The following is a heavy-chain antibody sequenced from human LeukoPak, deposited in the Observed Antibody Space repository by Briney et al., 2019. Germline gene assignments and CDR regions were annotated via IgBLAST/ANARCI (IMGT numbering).Heavy chain of an antibody. D-gene: IGHD7-27*01. J-gene: IGHJ4*02. CDR1: GFTFSSYS. Sequence: GGSLRLSCAGSGFTFSSYSMNWVRQAPGKGLEWVSSISSSSSYIYYADSVKGRFTISRDASKNTLYLQMNSLRADDSAVYYCAKVSLGTLFLFDYWGQGTLVTVSS. V-gene: IGHV3-21*04. CDR3: AKVSLGTLFLFDY. CDR2: ISSSSSYI.